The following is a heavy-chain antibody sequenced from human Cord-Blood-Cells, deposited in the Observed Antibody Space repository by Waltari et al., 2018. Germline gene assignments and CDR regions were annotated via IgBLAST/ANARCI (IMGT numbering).Heavy chain of an antibody. Sequence: QVQLVQSGAEVKKPGASVKVSCKVSGYTLTELSMHWVRPAPGKGREWMGGFDPEDGETIYAQKFQGRVTMTEDTSTDTAYMELSSLRSEDTAVYYCATVKGDYGDYGWYFDLWGRGTLVTVSS. CDR1: GYTLTELS. CDR2: FDPEDGET. CDR3: ATVKGDYGDYGWYFDL. J-gene: IGHJ2*01. V-gene: IGHV1-24*01. D-gene: IGHD4-17*01.